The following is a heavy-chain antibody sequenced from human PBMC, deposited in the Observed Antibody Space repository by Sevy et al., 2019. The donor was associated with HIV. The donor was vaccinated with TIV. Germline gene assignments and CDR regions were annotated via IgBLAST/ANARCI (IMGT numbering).Heavy chain of an antibody. Sequence: GESLKISCAASGFTFSNAWMNWVRQAPGKGLEWVGRIKSKTDGGTTDYAAPVKGRFTISRDDSKNTLYLQMNSLKTEDTAVYYCTTGVVYYDILTGYYHDYWGQGTLVTVSS. D-gene: IGHD3-9*01. CDR1: GFTFSNAW. CDR3: TTGVVYYDILTGYYHDY. J-gene: IGHJ4*02. CDR2: IKSKTDGGTT. V-gene: IGHV3-15*07.